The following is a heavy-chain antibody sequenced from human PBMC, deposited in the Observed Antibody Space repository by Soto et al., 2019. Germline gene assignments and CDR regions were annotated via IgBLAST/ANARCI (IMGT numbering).Heavy chain of an antibody. J-gene: IGHJ4*02. CDR3: AREGSQRFGSYFDY. D-gene: IGHD3-10*01. CDR1: GGSFSGYY. CDR2: INHSGST. Sequence: SETLSLTCAVYGGSFSGYYWSWIRQPPGKGLEWIGEINHSGSTNYNPSLKSRVTISVDTSKDQFSLKLSSVTAADTAVYYCAREGSQRFGSYFDYWGQGTLVTVSS. V-gene: IGHV4-34*01.